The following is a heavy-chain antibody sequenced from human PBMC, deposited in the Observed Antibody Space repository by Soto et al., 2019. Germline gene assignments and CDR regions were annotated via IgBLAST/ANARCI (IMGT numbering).Heavy chain of an antibody. V-gene: IGHV5-10-1*01. J-gene: IGHJ5*02. CDR2: IDPNDSYT. CDR3: ARHAVITSGGIIVSNWFDP. Sequence: PVLPLQTSCEGSGYSFTSYWISWVRQVPGKGLEWMGRIDPNDSYTNYSAAFQGHVTFSADKSISTAFLQWSSLKASDTAMYFCARHAVITSGGIIVSNWFDPWGQGTPVTVSS. CDR1: GYSFTSYW. D-gene: IGHD3-16*02.